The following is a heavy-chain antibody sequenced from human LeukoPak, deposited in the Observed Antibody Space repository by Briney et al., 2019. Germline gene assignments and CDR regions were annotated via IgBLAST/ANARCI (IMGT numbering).Heavy chain of an antibody. CDR2: ISSTGNTI. CDR3: ARGRYCSGHNCYFDY. J-gene: IGHJ4*02. V-gene: IGHV3-48*03. Sequence: GGSLRLSCAASEFTFRSYEMNWGRQAPGKGLEWISYISSTGNTIYYVDSVQGRFTISRDNAKNSLYLQMNGLRAEDTAVYYCARGRYCSGHNCYFDYWGQGTLVTVSS. CDR1: EFTFRSYE. D-gene: IGHD2-15*01.